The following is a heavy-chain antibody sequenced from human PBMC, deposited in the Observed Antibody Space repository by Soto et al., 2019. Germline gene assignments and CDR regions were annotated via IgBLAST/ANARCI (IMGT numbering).Heavy chain of an antibody. Sequence: PGGSLRLSCAASGFTFSGSAMHWVRQASGKGLEWVGRIRSKANSYATAYAASVKGRFTIYRDDSKNTAYLQMNSLKNEDTAVYYCTRHCSGGSCYSDVSVVDSYDFTETYMDVWGKGTTVTVSS. CDR3: TRHCSGGSCYSDVSVVDSYDFTETYMDV. V-gene: IGHV3-73*01. J-gene: IGHJ6*03. D-gene: IGHD2-15*01. CDR2: IRSKANSYAT. CDR1: GFTFSGSA.